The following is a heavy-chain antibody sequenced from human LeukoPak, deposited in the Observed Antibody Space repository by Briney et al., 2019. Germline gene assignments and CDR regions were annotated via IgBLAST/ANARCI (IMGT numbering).Heavy chain of an antibody. CDR3: AKSHSSSWYYFDY. J-gene: IGHJ4*02. CDR2: ISGSGGST. V-gene: IGHV3-23*01. D-gene: IGHD6-13*01. CDR1: GFTFSSYA. Sequence: GGSLRLSCAASGFTFSSYAMSWVRQAPGKGLEWVSAISGSGGSTYYADSVKGRFTISRHNSKNTLYLQMNSLRAEDTAVYYCAKSHSSSWYYFDYWGQGTLVTVSS.